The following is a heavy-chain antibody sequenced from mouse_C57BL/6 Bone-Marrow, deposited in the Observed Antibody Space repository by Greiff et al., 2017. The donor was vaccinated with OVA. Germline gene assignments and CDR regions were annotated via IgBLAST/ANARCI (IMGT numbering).Heavy chain of an antibody. CDR1: EYEFPSHD. CDR2: INSDGGST. Sequence: DVKLVESGGGLVQPGESLKLSCESNEYEFPSHDMSWVRKTPEKRLELVAAINSDGGSTYYPDTMERRFIISRNTTNKTLYLQMSSLRSEDTALYYCARQMVTTPYFDYWGQGTTLTVSS. D-gene: IGHD2-3*01. V-gene: IGHV5-2*01. CDR3: ARQMVTTPYFDY. J-gene: IGHJ2*01.